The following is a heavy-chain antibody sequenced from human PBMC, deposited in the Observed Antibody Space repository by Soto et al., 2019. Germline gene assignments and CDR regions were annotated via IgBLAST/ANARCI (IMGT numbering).Heavy chain of an antibody. J-gene: IGHJ4*02. CDR2: ISGSGGST. Sequence: GGSLRLSCAASGFTFSNYAMSWVRQAPGKGLEWVSAISGSGGSTYYADSVKGRFTISRDNSKNTLYLQMNSLRSEDTAVYYCAREDTAMAAGFDYWGQGTLVTVSS. D-gene: IGHD5-18*01. V-gene: IGHV3-23*01. CDR3: AREDTAMAAGFDY. CDR1: GFTFSNYA.